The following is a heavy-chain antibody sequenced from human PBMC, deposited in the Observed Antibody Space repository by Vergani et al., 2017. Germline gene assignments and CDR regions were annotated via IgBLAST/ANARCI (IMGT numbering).Heavy chain of an antibody. D-gene: IGHD3-9*01. V-gene: IGHV5-51*01. Sequence: EVQLVQSGAEVKKPGESLKISCKGSGYSFTSYWIGWVRQMPGKGLEWMGIIYPGDSDTRYSPSFQGQVTISADKSISTAYLQWSSLKASDTAMYYCARHGGRYYDILTGYYNYYYYYYMDVWGKGTTVTVSS. CDR1: GYSFTSYW. CDR2: IYPGDSDT. CDR3: ARHGGRYYDILTGYYNYYYYYYMDV. J-gene: IGHJ6*03.